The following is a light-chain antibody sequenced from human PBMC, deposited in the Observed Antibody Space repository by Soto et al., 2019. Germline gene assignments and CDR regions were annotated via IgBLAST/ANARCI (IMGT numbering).Light chain of an antibody. CDR3: SSYAGSNSVI. CDR1: SSDVGGYNH. Sequence: QSVLTQPPSASGALGQSVTISCTGTSSDVGGYNHVSWYQQHPGKAPKLLIYDVIHQPSGVPDRFSGSKSGNTASLTVSGLQADDEVDYYCSSYAGSNSVIFGTGTKVTVL. CDR2: DVI. J-gene: IGLJ1*01. V-gene: IGLV2-8*01.